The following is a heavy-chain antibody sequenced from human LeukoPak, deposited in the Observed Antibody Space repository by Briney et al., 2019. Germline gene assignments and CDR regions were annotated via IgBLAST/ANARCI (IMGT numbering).Heavy chain of an antibody. CDR2: VSLAGQT. J-gene: IGHJ4*02. CDR3: SRESGAFCPFGY. V-gene: IGHV4-4*02. CDR1: GGSISNTNW. D-gene: IGHD1-26*01. Sequence: SETLSLTCDVSGGSISNTNWWSWLRQPPGQGLELIGEVSLAGQTNYNPSLNGRVTMSLDEFSNKRSLKLTTASAANTAIYYCSRESGAFCPFGYWGQGTLVIVPS.